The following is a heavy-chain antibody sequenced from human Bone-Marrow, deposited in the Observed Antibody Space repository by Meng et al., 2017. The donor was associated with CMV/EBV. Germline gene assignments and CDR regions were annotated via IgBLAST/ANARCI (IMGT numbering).Heavy chain of an antibody. Sequence: SETLSLTCTVSGGSVSSGSYYWSWIRQPPGKGLEWIGYIYYSGSTNYNPSLKSRVTISVDTSKNQFSLKLSSVTAADTAVYYCAREDIAAAAFFDPWGQGTLVTVSS. CDR2: IYYSGST. V-gene: IGHV4-61*01. CDR1: GGSVSSGSYY. CDR3: AREDIAAAAFFDP. D-gene: IGHD6-13*01. J-gene: IGHJ5*02.